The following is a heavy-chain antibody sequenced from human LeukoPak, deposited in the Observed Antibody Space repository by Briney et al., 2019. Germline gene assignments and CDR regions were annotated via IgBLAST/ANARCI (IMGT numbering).Heavy chain of an antibody. Sequence: ASVKVSRKASGYTFSSYGLSWVRQAPGQGLEWMGWINTYNGNTNSAQKFQGRFTMTTDPSTHTVFMELRSLRSDDTAVYYCARGSGTYFPFDYWGQGTLLTVSP. J-gene: IGHJ4*02. V-gene: IGHV1-18*01. CDR2: INTYNGNT. CDR1: GYTFSSYG. CDR3: ARGSGTYFPFDY. D-gene: IGHD1-26*01.